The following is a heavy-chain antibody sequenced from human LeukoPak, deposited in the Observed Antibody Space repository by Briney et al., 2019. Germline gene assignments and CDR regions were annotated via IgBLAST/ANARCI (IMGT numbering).Heavy chain of an antibody. D-gene: IGHD3-10*01. V-gene: IGHV1-2*06. CDR2: INPNSGGT. Sequence: ASVKVSCKASGYTFTGYYMQWVRQAPGQGLEWMGRINPNSGGTNYAQKFQGRVTMTRDTSISTAYMELSRLRSDDTAVYYCARSPLNYYGSGLDAFDIWGQGTMVTVSS. J-gene: IGHJ3*02. CDR3: ARSPLNYYGSGLDAFDI. CDR1: GYTFTGYY.